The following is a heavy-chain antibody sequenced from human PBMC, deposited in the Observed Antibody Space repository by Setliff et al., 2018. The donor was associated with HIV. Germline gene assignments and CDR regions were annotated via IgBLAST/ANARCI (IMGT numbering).Heavy chain of an antibody. J-gene: IGHJ2*01. Sequence: SETLSLTCTVSGDSISSYYWSWIRQPPGKGLEWIGYIYHTGITKYNPSRKSRATTSVDTSKNQFSLKLNTVTAADTAVYYCARGREVMTTAPYWYFDLWGRGTLVTVSS. CDR2: IYHTGIT. CDR1: GDSISSYY. D-gene: IGHD3-10*01. CDR3: ARGREVMTTAPYWYFDL. V-gene: IGHV4-59*12.